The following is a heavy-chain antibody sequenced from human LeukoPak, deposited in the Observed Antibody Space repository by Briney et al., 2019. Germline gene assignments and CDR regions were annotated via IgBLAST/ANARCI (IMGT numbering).Heavy chain of an antibody. Sequence: GSVTVSCKASGYPFDNFGLTWVRQAPGQGLEGMGWISDYNGNTHYAQKFRGRLTLSIETSTSTAYLELRSLKSDDTAVYYCARDRVGGDLTGVSLYWGQGTLVTVSS. D-gene: IGHD4-17*01. CDR3: ARDRVGGDLTGVSLY. CDR2: ISDYNGNT. CDR1: GYPFDNFG. J-gene: IGHJ4*01. V-gene: IGHV1-18*01.